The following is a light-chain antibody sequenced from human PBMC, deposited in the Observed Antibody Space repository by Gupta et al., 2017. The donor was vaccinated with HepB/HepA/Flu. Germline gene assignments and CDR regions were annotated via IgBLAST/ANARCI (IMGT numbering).Light chain of an antibody. J-gene: IGKJ4*01. Sequence: DIQMTQSPSSLSASVGDRVTITCRASQSISSYLNWYQQKPGKAPKVLIYAASTLQSGVPSRFSGSGSGTDFTLTISSLQPEDFATYYCQQSYHVGGGTKVEIK. V-gene: IGKV1-39*01. CDR1: QSISSY. CDR2: AAS. CDR3: QQSYH.